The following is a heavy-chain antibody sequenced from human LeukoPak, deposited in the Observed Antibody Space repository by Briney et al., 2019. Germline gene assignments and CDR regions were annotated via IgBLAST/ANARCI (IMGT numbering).Heavy chain of an antibody. J-gene: IGHJ5*02. D-gene: IGHD3-3*01. CDR2: IYYSGST. Sequence: PSETLSLTCTVSGGSINSYYWSWIRQPPGKGLEWIGYIYYSGSTNYNPSLKSRVTISVDTSKNQFSLKLSSVTAADTAMYYCARQGLRFSLSGFWFDPWGQGTLVTV. CDR3: ARQGLRFSLSGFWFDP. CDR1: GGSINSYY. V-gene: IGHV4-59*08.